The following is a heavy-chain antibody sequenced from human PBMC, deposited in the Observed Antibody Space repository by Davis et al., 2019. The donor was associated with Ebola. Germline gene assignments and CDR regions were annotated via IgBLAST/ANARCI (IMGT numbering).Heavy chain of an antibody. CDR2: ISAYSGNT. CDR3: ARDLSGYDYPNWFDP. J-gene: IGHJ5*02. Sequence: ASVKVSCKASGYTFTSYGISWVRQAPGQGLEWMGWISAYSGNTNYAQKLQGRVTMTTDTSTSTAYMELRSLRSDDTAVYYCARDLSGYDYPNWFDPWGQGTLVTVSS. CDR1: GYTFTSYG. V-gene: IGHV1-18*01. D-gene: IGHD5-12*01.